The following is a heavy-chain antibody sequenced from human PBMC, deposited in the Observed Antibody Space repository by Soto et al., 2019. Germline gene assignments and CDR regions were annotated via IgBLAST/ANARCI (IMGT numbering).Heavy chain of an antibody. CDR1: GGSISSGDYY. D-gene: IGHD3-22*01. CDR3: ARDSSGYYYSGYYCYGMDV. Sequence: SETLSLTCTVSGGSISSGDYYWSWIRQPPGKGLEWIGYIYYSGSTYYNPSLKSRVTISVDTSKNQFSLKLSSVTAADTAVYYCARDSSGYYYSGYYCYGMDVWGQGTTVTVSS. CDR2: IYYSGST. V-gene: IGHV4-30-4*01. J-gene: IGHJ6*02.